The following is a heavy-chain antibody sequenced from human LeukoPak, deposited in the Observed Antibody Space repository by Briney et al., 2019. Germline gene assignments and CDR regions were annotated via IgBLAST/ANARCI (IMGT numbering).Heavy chain of an antibody. D-gene: IGHD4-11*01. CDR2: ISYDGSNK. J-gene: IGHJ4*02. Sequence: GGSLRLSCAASGFTFSSYGMHWVRQAPGKGLEWVAVISYDGSNKYYADSVKGRFTISRDNSKNTLYLQMNSLRAEDTAVYYCAKGSYSNTRSDYWGQGTLVTVSS. CDR3: AKGSYSNTRSDY. CDR1: GFTFSSYG. V-gene: IGHV3-30*18.